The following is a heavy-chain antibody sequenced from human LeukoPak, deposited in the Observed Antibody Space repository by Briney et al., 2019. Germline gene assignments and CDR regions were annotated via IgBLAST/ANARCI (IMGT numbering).Heavy chain of an antibody. V-gene: IGHV1-69*05. CDR3: ASRRVAALRPNYYYYYMDV. J-gene: IGHJ6*03. Sequence: PVKVSCKASGGTFSSYAISWVRQAPGQGLEWMGGIIPIFGTANYAQKFQGRVTITTDESTSTAYMELSSLRSEDTAVYYCASRRVAALRPNYYYYYMDVWGKGTTVTVSS. CDR1: GGTFSSYA. CDR2: IIPIFGTA. D-gene: IGHD6-6*01.